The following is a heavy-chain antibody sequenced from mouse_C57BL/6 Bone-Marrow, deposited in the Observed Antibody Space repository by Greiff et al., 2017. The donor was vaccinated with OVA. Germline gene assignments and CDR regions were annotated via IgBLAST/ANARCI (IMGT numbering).Heavy chain of an antibody. CDR2: ISYSGST. J-gene: IGHJ1*03. V-gene: IGHV3-1*01. CDR1: GYSITSGYD. Sequence: EVQRVESGPGMVKPSQSLSLTCTVTGYSITSGYDWHWIRHFPGNKLEWMGYISYSGSTNYNPSLKSRISITHDTSKNHFFLKLNSVTTEDTATYYCARWRNYGSPPYWYFDVWGTGTTVTVSS. D-gene: IGHD1-1*01. CDR3: ARWRNYGSPPYWYFDV.